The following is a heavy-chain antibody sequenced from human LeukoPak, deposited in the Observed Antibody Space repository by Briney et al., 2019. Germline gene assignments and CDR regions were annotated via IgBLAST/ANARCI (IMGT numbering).Heavy chain of an antibody. Sequence: GGSLRLSCAASGFTFSSYSMNWVRQAPGKGLEWVSSISSSSSYIYYADSVKGRFTISRDNAKNSLYLQMNSLRAEDTAEYYCASHCSSTSCYGYWGQGTLVTVSP. CDR1: GFTFSSYS. D-gene: IGHD2-2*01. V-gene: IGHV3-21*01. CDR3: ASHCSSTSCYGY. J-gene: IGHJ4*02. CDR2: ISSSSSYI.